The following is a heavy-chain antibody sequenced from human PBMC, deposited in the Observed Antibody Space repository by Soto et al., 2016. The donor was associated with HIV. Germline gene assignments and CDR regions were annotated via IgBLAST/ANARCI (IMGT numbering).Heavy chain of an antibody. CDR3: ARDRGHIAAAAYYHYYYGMDV. D-gene: IGHD6-13*01. CDR2: ISSSRSYI. J-gene: IGHJ6*02. V-gene: IGHV3-21*01. Sequence: EVQLVESGGGLVKPGGSLRLSCAASGFTFSSYSMNWVRQAPGKGLEWISSISSSRSYIYNADSVKGRFTISRDNAKNSLYLQMNSLRAEDTAVYYCARDRGHIAAAAYYHYYYGMDVWGQGTTVTVS. CDR1: GFTFSSYS.